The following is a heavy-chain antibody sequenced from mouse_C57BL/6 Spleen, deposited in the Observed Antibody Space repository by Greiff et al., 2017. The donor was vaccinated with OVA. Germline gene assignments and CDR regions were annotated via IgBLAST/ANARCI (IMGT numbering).Heavy chain of an antibody. CDR1: GYTFTDYE. CDR2: IDPETGGT. CDR3: TRSGANWGAY. J-gene: IGHJ3*01. Sequence: VQLQQSGAELVRPGASVTLSCKASGYTFTDYEMHWVKQTPVHGLEWIGAIDPETGGTAYNQKFKGKAILTADKSSSTAYMELRSLTSEDSAVYYCTRSGANWGAYWGQGTLVTVSA. D-gene: IGHD4-1*01. V-gene: IGHV1-15*01.